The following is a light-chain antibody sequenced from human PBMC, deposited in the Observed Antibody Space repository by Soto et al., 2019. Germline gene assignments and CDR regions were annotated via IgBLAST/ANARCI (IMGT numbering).Light chain of an antibody. J-gene: IGKJ5*01. CDR2: AAS. V-gene: IGKV1-8*01. Sequence: AIRMTQSPSSFSASTGDRVTITCRASQGISSYLAWYQQKPGKAPKLLIYAASTLQSGVPSRFSGSGSVTDFTLTTSCLQSEDFATYYCQQYYSYPLITFGQGTRLEIK. CDR1: QGISSY. CDR3: QQYYSYPLIT.